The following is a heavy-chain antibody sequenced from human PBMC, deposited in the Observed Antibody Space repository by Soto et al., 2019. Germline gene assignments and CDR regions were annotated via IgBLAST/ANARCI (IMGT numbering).Heavy chain of an antibody. D-gene: IGHD6-19*01. CDR1: GGSISSGGYY. CDR3: ARDHGSGWTPDPYFDY. Sequence: TSETLSLTCTVSGGSISSGGYYWSWIRQHPGKGLEWIGYIYYSGSTYYNPSLKSRVTISVDTSKNQFSLKLSSVTAADTAVYYCARDHGSGWTPDPYFDYWGQGTLVTSPQ. CDR2: IYYSGST. J-gene: IGHJ4*02. V-gene: IGHV4-31*03.